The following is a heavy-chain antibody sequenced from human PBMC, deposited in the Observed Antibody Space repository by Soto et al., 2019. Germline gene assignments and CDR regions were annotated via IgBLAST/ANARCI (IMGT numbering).Heavy chain of an antibody. CDR1: GFTFSSYA. V-gene: IGHV3-23*01. CDR3: AKDKEQLAYYFDY. J-gene: IGHJ4*02. CDR2: ISGSGGST. D-gene: IGHD6-6*01. Sequence: VSLRLSCSASGFTFSSYAMSWVRQAPGKGLEWVSAISGSGGSTYYADSVKGRFTISRDNSKNTLYLQMNSLRAEDTAVYYCAKDKEQLAYYFDYWGQGTLVTVSS.